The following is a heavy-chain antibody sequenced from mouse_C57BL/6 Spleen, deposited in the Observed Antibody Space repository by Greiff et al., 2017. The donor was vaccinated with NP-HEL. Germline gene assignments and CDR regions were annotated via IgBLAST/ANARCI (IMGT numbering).Heavy chain of an antibody. Sequence: VQLQQSGPGLVAPSQSLSITCTVSGFSLTSYGVSWVRQPPGKGLEWLGVIWGDGSTNYHSALISRLSISKDNSKSQVFLKLNSLQTDDTATYYCATLDSSKELGAMDYWGQGTSVTVSS. D-gene: IGHD3-2*02. CDR3: ATLDSSKELGAMDY. V-gene: IGHV2-3*01. CDR1: GFSLTSYG. J-gene: IGHJ4*01. CDR2: IWGDGST.